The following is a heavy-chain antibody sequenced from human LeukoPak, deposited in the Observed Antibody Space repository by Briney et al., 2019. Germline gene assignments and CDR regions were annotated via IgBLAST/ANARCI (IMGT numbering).Heavy chain of an antibody. CDR1: GGSISSYY. CDR3: ARRGYGDYGWFDP. D-gene: IGHD4-17*01. CDR2: IYYSGST. J-gene: IGHJ5*02. Sequence: PSETLSLTCAVSGGSISSYYWSWIRQPPGKGLEWIGYIYYSGSTHYNPSLKSRVTISVDTSKNQFSLKLSSVTAADTAVYYCARRGYGDYGWFDPWGQGTLVTVSS. V-gene: IGHV4-59*08.